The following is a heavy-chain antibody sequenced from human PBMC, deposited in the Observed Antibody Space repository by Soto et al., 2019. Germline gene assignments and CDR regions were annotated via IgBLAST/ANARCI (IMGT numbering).Heavy chain of an antibody. CDR2: IYYSGST. CDR1: GGSISSGGYY. D-gene: IGHD2-21*01. Sequence: SETLSLTCTVSGGSISSGGYYWSWIRQHPGKGLEWIGYIYYSGSTYYNPSLKSRVTISVDTSKNQFSLKLSSVTAADTAVYYCARGAYGNRYYYYYYMDVWGKGTTVTVSS. CDR3: ARGAYGNRYYYYYYMDV. V-gene: IGHV4-31*03. J-gene: IGHJ6*03.